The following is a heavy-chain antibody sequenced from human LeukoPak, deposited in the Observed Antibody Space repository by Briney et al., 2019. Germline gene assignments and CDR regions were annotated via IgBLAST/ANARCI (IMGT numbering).Heavy chain of an antibody. V-gene: IGHV4-38-2*02. CDR3: ARDWWRYYDSSGYPPHAFDI. CDR1: GYSISTSYY. Sequence: PSETLSLTCTVSGYSISTSYYWGWIRQPPGKGLEWIGSIYHSGNTYYNPSLKSRVTISVDTSKNQFSLKLSSVTAADTAVYYCARDWWRYYDSSGYPPHAFDIWGQGTMVTVSS. D-gene: IGHD3-22*01. CDR2: IYHSGNT. J-gene: IGHJ3*02.